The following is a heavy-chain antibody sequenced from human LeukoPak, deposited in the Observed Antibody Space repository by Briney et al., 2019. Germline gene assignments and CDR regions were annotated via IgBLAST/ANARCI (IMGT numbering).Heavy chain of an antibody. V-gene: IGHV3-23*01. CDR3: AKATRPADSSSNYVDFDC. D-gene: IGHD6-13*01. CDR1: GFTFSSHA. Sequence: GGPLRLSCAASGFTFSSHAMTWVRQAPGKWLEWVSAIGDSTYSADSVKGRFTISRDNSKNTLYLQMNSLRGEDTAVYYCAKATRPADSSSNYVDFDCWGQGTRVTVSS. J-gene: IGHJ4*02. CDR2: IGDST.